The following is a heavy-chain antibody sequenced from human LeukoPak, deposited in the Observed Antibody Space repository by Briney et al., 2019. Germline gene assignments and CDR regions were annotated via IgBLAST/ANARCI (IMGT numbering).Heavy chain of an antibody. J-gene: IGHJ4*02. CDR2: ISSSSSYI. D-gene: IGHD6-13*01. Sequence: GGSLRLSCAASGFTFSSYSMNWVRQAPGKGLEWVSSISSSSSYIYYADSVKGRFTISRDNAKNSLYLQMNSLRAEDTAVYYCARVNNLSGWYRRAFDYWGQGTLVTVSS. CDR1: GFTFSSYS. V-gene: IGHV3-21*01. CDR3: ARVNNLSGWYRRAFDY.